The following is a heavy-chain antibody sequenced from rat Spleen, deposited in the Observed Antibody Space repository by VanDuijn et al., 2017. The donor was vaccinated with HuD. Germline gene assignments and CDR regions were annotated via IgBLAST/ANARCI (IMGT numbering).Heavy chain of an antibody. J-gene: IGHJ2*01. V-gene: IGHV5-20*01. CDR2: ITNSGGST. CDR3: TRDRILRSTGFDY. D-gene: IGHD1-6*01. Sequence: EVQLVESGGGLVQPGRSLKLSCAASGFTFSNYYMAWVRQAPTKGLEWVASITNSGGSTYYRGSVKGRFSLSRDNAKSSLYLQMDSLRSEDTATYYCTRDRILRSTGFDYWGHGVMVTVSS. CDR1: GFTFSNYY.